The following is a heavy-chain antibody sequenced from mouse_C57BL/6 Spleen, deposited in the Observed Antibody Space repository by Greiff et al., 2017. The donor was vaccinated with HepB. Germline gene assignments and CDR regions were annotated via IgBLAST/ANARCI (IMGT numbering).Heavy chain of an antibody. J-gene: IGHJ2*01. CDR2: IDPSDSYT. Sequence: VQLQQSGAELVKPGASVKLSCKASGYTFTSYWMQWVKQRPGQGLEWIGEIDPSDSYTNYNQKFKGKATLTVDTTSSTAYLQLNSLTSGDSAVYYCARCRVPPYSYFDYWGQGTTLTVSS. V-gene: IGHV1-50*01. D-gene: IGHD2-10*01. CDR1: GYTFTSYW. CDR3: ARCRVPPYSYFDY.